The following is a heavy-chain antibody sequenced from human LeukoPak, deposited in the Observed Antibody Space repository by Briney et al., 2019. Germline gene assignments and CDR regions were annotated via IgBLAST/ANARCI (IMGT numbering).Heavy chain of an antibody. CDR2: ISYSGST. J-gene: IGHJ6*02. Sequence: SETLSLTCTVSGGSVSRDNYSWSWIRQPPGKGLEWIGYISYSGSTNYNPSLKSRVTISVDTSKNQFSLKLRSVTAADTAVYYCVRDGSMDVWGQGTTVTVSS. CDR1: GGSVSRDNYS. V-gene: IGHV4-61*01. CDR3: VRDGSMDV.